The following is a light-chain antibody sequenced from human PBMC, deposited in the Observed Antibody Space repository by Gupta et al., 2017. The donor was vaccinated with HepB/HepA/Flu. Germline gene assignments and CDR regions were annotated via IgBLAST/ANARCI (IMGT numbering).Light chain of an antibody. CDR3: AVWTDSPDGRV. CDR2: NDD. V-gene: IGLV1-44*01. Sequence: QSILTQTPSTSGTPGQRVTISCSGSSSNIGGNTVSWYQQFPGTAPSLLIYNDDQRPSGVPDRFSGSRSGTSASVAISGLRAEDGADYYCAVWTDSPDGRVFGGGTKVTVL. J-gene: IGLJ2*01. CDR1: SSNIGGNT.